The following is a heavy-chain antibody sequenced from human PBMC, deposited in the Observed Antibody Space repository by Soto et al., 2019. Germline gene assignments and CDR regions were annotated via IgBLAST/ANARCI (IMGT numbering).Heavy chain of an antibody. V-gene: IGHV3-9*01. D-gene: IGHD6-13*01. CDR2: ISWNSGSI. CDR1: GFTFDDYA. CDR3: AKAVGRGIAAAGTDY. Sequence: EVQLVESGGGLVQPGRSLRLSCAASGFTFDDYAMHWVRQAPGKGLEWVSGISWNSGSIGYADSVKGRFTISRDNDKNSLYLQMNSLRAEDTALYYCAKAVGRGIAAAGTDYWGQGTLVTVSS. J-gene: IGHJ4*02.